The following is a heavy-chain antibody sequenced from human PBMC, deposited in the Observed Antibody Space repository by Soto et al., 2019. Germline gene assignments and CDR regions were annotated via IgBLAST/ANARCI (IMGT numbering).Heavy chain of an antibody. J-gene: IGHJ6*02. D-gene: IGHD3-10*01. Sequence: SETLSLTCAVYGGSFSGYYWSWIRQPPGKGLEWIGEINHSGSTNYNPSLKSRVTISVDTSKNQFSLKLSSVTAADTAVYYCARRLLWFGELYSGYYYGMDVWGQGTTVTVSS. CDR3: ARRLLWFGELYSGYYYGMDV. CDR2: INHSGST. V-gene: IGHV4-34*01. CDR1: GGSFSGYY.